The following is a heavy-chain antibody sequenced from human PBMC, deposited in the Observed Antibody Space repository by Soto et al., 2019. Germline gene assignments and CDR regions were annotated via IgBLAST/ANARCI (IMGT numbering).Heavy chain of an antibody. V-gene: IGHV1-18*01. CDR3: ARDLAAGDH. D-gene: IGHD6-13*01. Sequence: QVQLVQSGAEVKKPGASVKVSCKASGYTFTSYGISWVRQAPGQGLEWLGIINPASGSTNYAQDFQGRVTLTMDTSTTTVYMELSGLRAEDTAIFYCARDLAAGDHWGQGTLVTVSS. CDR1: GYTFTSYG. CDR2: INPASGST. J-gene: IGHJ4*02.